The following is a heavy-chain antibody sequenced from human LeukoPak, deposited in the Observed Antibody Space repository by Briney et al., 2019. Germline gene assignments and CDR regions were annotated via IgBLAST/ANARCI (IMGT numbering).Heavy chain of an antibody. J-gene: IGHJ4*02. CDR1: GGSFSGYY. V-gene: IGHV4-34*01. CDR3: ARGGRYFDWLLPFDY. D-gene: IGHD3-9*01. Sequence: SETLSLTCAVYGGSFSGYYWSWIRQPPGKGLEWIGEINHSGSTNYNPSLKSRVTISVDTSKNQFSLKLSSVTAADTAVYYCARGGRYFDWLLPFDYWGQGTLVTVSS. CDR2: INHSGST.